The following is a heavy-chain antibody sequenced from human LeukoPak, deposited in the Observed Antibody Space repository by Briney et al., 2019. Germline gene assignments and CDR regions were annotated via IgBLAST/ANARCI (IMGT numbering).Heavy chain of an antibody. D-gene: IGHD2-2*01. V-gene: IGHV5-51*01. Sequence: GESLKISCKGSGYSFTTYWIGWVRQMPGKGLEWMGFIYPGDSDTRYSPSFQGQVTISADKSISTAYLQWSSLKASDTALYYCARTSDSSTSSFFDYWGQGTLVTVSS. CDR2: IYPGDSDT. CDR3: ARTSDSSTSSFFDY. CDR1: GYSFTTYW. J-gene: IGHJ4*02.